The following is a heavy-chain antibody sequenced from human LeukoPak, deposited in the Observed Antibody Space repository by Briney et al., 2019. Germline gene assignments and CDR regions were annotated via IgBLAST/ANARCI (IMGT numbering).Heavy chain of an antibody. Sequence: GGSLRLSCAASGFTFNTYGMSWVRQAPGKGLEWVSVIYSGGSTYYADSVKGRFTISRDNSKNTLYLQMNSLRAEDTAVYYCARGSAFYDWGQGTLVTVSS. D-gene: IGHD2/OR15-2a*01. CDR1: GFTFNTYG. J-gene: IGHJ4*02. CDR2: IYSGGST. CDR3: ARGSAFYD. V-gene: IGHV3-53*01.